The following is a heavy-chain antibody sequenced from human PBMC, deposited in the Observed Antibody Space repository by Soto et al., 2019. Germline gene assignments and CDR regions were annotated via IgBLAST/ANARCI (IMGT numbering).Heavy chain of an antibody. Sequence: GGSLRLSCAASGFTFSNAWMSWVRQAPGKGLEWVGRIKSKTDGGTTDYAAPVKGRFTISRDDSKNTLYLQMNSLKTEDTAVYYCTTDPRYGDPIRDYFDYWGQGTLVTVSS. CDR1: GFTFSNAW. J-gene: IGHJ4*02. D-gene: IGHD4-17*01. V-gene: IGHV3-15*01. CDR2: IKSKTDGGTT. CDR3: TTDPRYGDPIRDYFDY.